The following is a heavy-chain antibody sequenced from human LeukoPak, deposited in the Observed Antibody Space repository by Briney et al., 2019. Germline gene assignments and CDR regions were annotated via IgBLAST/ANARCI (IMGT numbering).Heavy chain of an antibody. Sequence: GGSLRLSCAASGFSFDTYAMYWVRQAPGQGLEWVALIWHDGSHKFYSNSVRGQFTISRDNSKNTVYLQMNNLRPDDTAVYYCARELFGSGSYPDFWGQGTLVTVSS. V-gene: IGHV3-33*07. CDR2: IWHDGSHK. J-gene: IGHJ4*02. CDR1: GFSFDTYA. D-gene: IGHD3-10*01. CDR3: ARELFGSGSYPDF.